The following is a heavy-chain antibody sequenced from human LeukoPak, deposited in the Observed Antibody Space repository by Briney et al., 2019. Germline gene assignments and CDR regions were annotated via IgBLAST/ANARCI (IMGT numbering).Heavy chain of an antibody. V-gene: IGHV3-48*03. CDR3: ARAVRRYYCDSSGYYPKDYYYMDV. CDR1: GFTFSSYE. Sequence: GGSLRLSCAASGFTFSSYEMNWVRQAPGKGLEWVSYISSSGSTIYYADSVKGRFTISRDNAKNSLYLQMNSLRAEDTAVYYCARAVRRYYCDSSGYYPKDYYYMDVWGKGTTVTVSS. CDR2: ISSSGSTI. D-gene: IGHD3-22*01. J-gene: IGHJ6*03.